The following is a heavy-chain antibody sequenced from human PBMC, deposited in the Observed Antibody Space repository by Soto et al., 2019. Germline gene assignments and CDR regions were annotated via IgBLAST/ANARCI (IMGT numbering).Heavy chain of an antibody. V-gene: IGHV3-48*01. J-gene: IGHJ6*03. D-gene: IGHD3-3*01. Sequence: GGSLRLSCAASGFTFSSYSMNWVRQAPGKGLEWVSYISSSSSTIYYADSVKGRFTISRDNAKNSLYLQMNSPRAEDTAVYYCARDLPVIFGVVTHYYYYYYMDVWGKGTTVTVSS. CDR2: ISSSSSTI. CDR3: ARDLPVIFGVVTHYYYYYYMDV. CDR1: GFTFSSYS.